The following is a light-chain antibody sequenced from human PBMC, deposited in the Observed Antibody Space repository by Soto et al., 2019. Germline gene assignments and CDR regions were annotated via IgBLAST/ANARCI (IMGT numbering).Light chain of an antibody. CDR1: QSVSTY. V-gene: IGKV3-11*01. Sequence: EIVLTQSPATLSLSPGGRGTLSCRASQSVSTYLIWYQQKPGQAPRLLIYDASNRATGIPARFSGSGSGTDFTLTISSLEPEDSAVYYCQQRSRWPRTFGQGTKVEI. J-gene: IGKJ1*01. CDR2: DAS. CDR3: QQRSRWPRT.